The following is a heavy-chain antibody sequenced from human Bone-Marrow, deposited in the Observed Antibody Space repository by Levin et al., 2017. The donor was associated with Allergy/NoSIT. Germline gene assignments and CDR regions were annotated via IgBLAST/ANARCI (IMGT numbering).Heavy chain of an antibody. V-gene: IGHV1-3*01. CDR3: ASGDDFWNGYYMNY. J-gene: IGHJ4*02. Sequence: ASVKVSCKASGYTFTAYTIHWVRQAPGQRLEWMGWINADNDKTDYSQTLQGRVTITSDTSATTAYMELSSLRSEDTAVYYCASGDDFWNGYYMNYWGQGTLVTVSS. CDR1: GYTFTAYT. CDR2: INADNDKT. D-gene: IGHD3-3*01.